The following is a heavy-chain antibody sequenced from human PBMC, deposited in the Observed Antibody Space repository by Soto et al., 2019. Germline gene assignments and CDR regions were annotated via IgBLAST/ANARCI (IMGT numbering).Heavy chain of an antibody. CDR1: GDSVSSHSAA. Sequence: SPTLSLTCAISGDSVSSHSAAWNWIRQSPSRGLEWLGRTYYRSKWYNDYAVSVKSRITINPDTSKNQFSLQLNSVTPEDTAVYYCARDDHCSGGSCYNLADYWGQGTLVTVSS. D-gene: IGHD2-15*01. J-gene: IGHJ4*02. CDR3: ARDDHCSGGSCYNLADY. V-gene: IGHV6-1*01. CDR2: TYYRSKWYN.